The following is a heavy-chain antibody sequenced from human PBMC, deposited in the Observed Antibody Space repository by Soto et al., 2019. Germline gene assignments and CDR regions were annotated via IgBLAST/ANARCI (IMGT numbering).Heavy chain of an antibody. J-gene: IGHJ4*02. D-gene: IGHD3-22*01. CDR3: VRGGNPYHYDTSGPGTFDK. CDR1: GASVSSGDSY. Sequence: QVHLQESGPGLVKPSQTLSLTCSVSGASVSSGDSYWSWIRQTPGKALEWIGYMSFNGYSNYSPSLKSRVTISVDTSKTQFSLRLSSVTAADTAVYYCVRGGNPYHYDTSGPGTFDKWGQGTLVTVSS. CDR2: MSFNGYS. V-gene: IGHV4-30-4*01.